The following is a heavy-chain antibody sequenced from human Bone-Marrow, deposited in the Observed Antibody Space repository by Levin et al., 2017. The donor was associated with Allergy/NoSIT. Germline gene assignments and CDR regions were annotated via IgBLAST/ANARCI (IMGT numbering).Heavy chain of an antibody. J-gene: IGHJ3*02. CDR3: ARPGMAFLSDAFDI. Sequence: GGSLRLSCAASGFTFSTYWMHWVRQAPGKGLVWVSRINSNGSSTSYADSVKGRFTISRDNAKNTLYLQMNSLRAEDTAVYYCARPGMAFLSDAFDIWGQGTVVSVSS. D-gene: IGHD5-24*01. CDR1: GFTFSTYW. V-gene: IGHV3-74*01. CDR2: INSNGSST.